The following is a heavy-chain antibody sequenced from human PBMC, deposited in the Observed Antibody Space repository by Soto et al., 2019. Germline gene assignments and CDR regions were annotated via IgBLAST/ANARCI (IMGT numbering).Heavy chain of an antibody. J-gene: IGHJ4*02. D-gene: IGHD3-9*01. CDR2: MSHSGST. CDR3: ARHMDYNILTGYFD. Sequence: QLQLQESGPALVRPSETLSLNCVVSGGSTSSSIHYWGWIRQPPGKGLEWIGSMSHSGSTHYNPSLKSRVNISADKSKNPFSLTLTTVTPADTAVYFCARHMDYNILTGYFDWGQGTLVTVSS. V-gene: IGHV4-39*01. CDR1: GGSTSSSIHY.